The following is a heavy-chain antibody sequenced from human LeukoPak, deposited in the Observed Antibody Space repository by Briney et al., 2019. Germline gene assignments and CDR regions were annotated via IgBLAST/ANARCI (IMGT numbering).Heavy chain of an antibody. CDR3: ARDPSYDYVWGTYYAIDY. D-gene: IGHD3-16*01. CDR1: GFTFSNAW. J-gene: IGHJ4*02. V-gene: IGHV3-21*01. Sequence: PGGSLRLSCAASGFTFSNAWMSWVRQAPGKGLEWVSSISSSSSYIYYADSVKGRFTISRDNAKNSLYLQMNSLRAEDTAVYYCARDPSYDYVWGTYYAIDYWGQGTLVTVSS. CDR2: ISSSSSYI.